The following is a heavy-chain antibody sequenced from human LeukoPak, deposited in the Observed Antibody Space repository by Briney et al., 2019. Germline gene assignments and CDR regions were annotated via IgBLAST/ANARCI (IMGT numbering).Heavy chain of an antibody. CDR1: GFTFSSYG. CDR2: ISYDGSNK. V-gene: IGHV3-30*18. CDR3: AKDPTRHVAEYFQH. Sequence: GRSLRLSCAASGFTFSSYGMHWVRQAPGKGLEWVAVISYDGSNKYYADSVKGRFTVSRDNSKNTLYLQMNSLRAEDTAVYYCAKDPTRHVAEYFQHWGQGTLVTVSS. J-gene: IGHJ1*01.